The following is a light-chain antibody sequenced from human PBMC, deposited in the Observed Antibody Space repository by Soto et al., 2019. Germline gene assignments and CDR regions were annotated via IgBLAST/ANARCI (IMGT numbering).Light chain of an antibody. CDR1: QSISTY. Sequence: DIQMTQSPSSLSASVGDRVTITCRASQSISTYLSWYHQKPGKAPKLLIYAASSLQSGVPSRFSGSGSGTDFTLTISILQPEDFATYYCQQSYSTPLTFGGGTKVDIK. CDR2: AAS. J-gene: IGKJ4*01. CDR3: QQSYSTPLT. V-gene: IGKV1-39*01.